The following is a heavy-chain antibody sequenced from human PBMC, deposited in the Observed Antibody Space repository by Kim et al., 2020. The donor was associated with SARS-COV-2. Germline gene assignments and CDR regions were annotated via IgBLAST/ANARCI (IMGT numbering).Heavy chain of an antibody. Sequence: KFQGRVTMTRDTSISTAYMELSRLRSDDTAVYYCARDFPIAVAGHNWFDPWGQGTLVTVSS. J-gene: IGHJ5*02. D-gene: IGHD6-19*01. CDR3: ARDFPIAVAGHNWFDP. V-gene: IGHV1-2*02.